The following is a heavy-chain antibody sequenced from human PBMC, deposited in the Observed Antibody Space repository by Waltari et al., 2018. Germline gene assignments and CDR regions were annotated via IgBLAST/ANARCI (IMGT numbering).Heavy chain of an antibody. J-gene: IGHJ4*02. Sequence: EVQLLESGGGLVQPGGSLRLSCAASGFTFSTYAISWVRQAPGKGLEWVSAITDSGASTYDADSVNGRFTISRDNSKNTLYLQMNSLRAEDTAVYYCAKGAAVGTTLFDYWGQGTLVTVSS. CDR2: ITDSGAST. D-gene: IGHD6-13*01. CDR1: GFTFSTYA. CDR3: AKGAAVGTTLFDY. V-gene: IGHV3-23*01.